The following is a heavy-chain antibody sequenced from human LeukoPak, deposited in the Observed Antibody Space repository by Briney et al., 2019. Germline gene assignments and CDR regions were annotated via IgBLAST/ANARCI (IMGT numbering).Heavy chain of an antibody. CDR1: GGSISSGGYY. Sequence: SQTLSLTCTVSGGSISSGGYYWSWIRQHPGKGLEWIGYIYYSGSTYYNPSLKSRVTISVDTSKNQFPLKLSSVTAADTAVYYCARAYDSSGYYYWFDPWGQGTLVTVSS. CDR2: IYYSGST. V-gene: IGHV4-31*03. D-gene: IGHD3-22*01. CDR3: ARAYDSSGYYYWFDP. J-gene: IGHJ5*02.